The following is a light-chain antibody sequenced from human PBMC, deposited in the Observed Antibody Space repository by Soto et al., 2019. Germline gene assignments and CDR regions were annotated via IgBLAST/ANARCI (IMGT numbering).Light chain of an antibody. V-gene: IGLV2-23*02. CDR1: SSDVGSYNL. CDR2: EVS. CDR3: CSYAGSSTPFV. J-gene: IGLJ1*01. Sequence: QSVLTQPASVSGSPGQSLTISCTGTSSDVGSYNLVSWYQQHPGKAPKLMIYEVSKRPSGVSNRFSGSKSGNTASLTISGLQAEDEADYYCCSYAGSSTPFVFGTGTKV.